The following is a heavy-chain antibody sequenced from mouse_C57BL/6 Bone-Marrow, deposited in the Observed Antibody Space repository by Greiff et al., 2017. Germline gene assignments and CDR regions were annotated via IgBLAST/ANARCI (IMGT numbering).Heavy chain of an antibody. D-gene: IGHD2-4*01. CDR1: GYTFTSYW. J-gene: IGHJ4*01. CDR2: IDPSDSET. V-gene: IGHV1-52*01. Sequence: VQLQQPGAELVRPGSSVKLSCKASGYTFTSYWMHWVKQRPIQGLEWIGNIDPSDSETHYNQKFKDKATLTVDKSSSTAYMQLSSLTSEDSAVYYCAREKIYYDYERAIDYWGQGTSVTVSS. CDR3: AREKIYYDYERAIDY.